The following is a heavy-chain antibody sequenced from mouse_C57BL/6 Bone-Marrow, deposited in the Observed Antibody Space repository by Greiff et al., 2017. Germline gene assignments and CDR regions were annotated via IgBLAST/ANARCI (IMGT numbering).Heavy chain of an antibody. V-gene: IGHV3-8*01. CDR3: ARYDYYGSSWGFDV. J-gene: IGHJ1*03. D-gene: IGHD1-1*01. Sequence: EVKLQESGPGLAKPSQTLSLSCSVTGYSITSDYWNWIRKFPGNKLEYMGYISYSGSTYYNPSLKSRISITRDTSKNQYYLQLNSVTTEDTATYYGARYDYYGSSWGFDVGGTGTTVTVSA. CDR2: ISYSGST. CDR1: GYSITSDY.